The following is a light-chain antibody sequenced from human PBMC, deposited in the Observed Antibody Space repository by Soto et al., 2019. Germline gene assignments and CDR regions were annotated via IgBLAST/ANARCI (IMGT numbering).Light chain of an antibody. CDR2: GAS. V-gene: IGKV3-20*01. Sequence: IVLTQSPGTLSLSPGERATLSCRAGQSVSSSYLAWYQQKPGQAPRLLIYGASSRATGIPDRFSGSGSGTDFTLTISRLEPEDFAVYYCQQYGSSPRTFGQGTKVDI. CDR1: QSVSSSY. J-gene: IGKJ1*01. CDR3: QQYGSSPRT.